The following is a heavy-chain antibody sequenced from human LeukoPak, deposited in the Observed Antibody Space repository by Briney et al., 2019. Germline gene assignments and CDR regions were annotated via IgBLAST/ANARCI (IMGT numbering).Heavy chain of an antibody. J-gene: IGHJ6*03. CDR1: GGSISNGGYY. V-gene: IGHV4-31*03. CDR3: ARHGRSGLIPHYYYMDV. Sequence: PSETLSLTCTVSGGSISNGGYYWSWIRQHPGKGLEWIGYIYYSGSTYYNPSLKSRVTISVDTSKNQFSLKLSSVTAADTAVYYCARHGRSGLIPHYYYMDVWGKGTTVTVSS. CDR2: IYYSGST. D-gene: IGHD2-15*01.